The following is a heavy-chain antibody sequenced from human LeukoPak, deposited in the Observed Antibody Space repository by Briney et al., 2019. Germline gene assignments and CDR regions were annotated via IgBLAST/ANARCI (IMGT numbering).Heavy chain of an antibody. V-gene: IGHV4-34*01. CDR1: GWTFSGYY. J-gene: IGHJ3*02. CDR3: ARHNYDYVWGSYRLEAFDI. D-gene: IGHD3-16*02. Sequence: SETLCLTCAVYGWTFSGYYWSWIRQPPGKGLEWVGDIKHNGSTNYNPSPKKGLTITVNTTTNKFPQKLSTVTAAENAVFYCARHNYDYVWGSYRLEAFDIWGQGTMVTVSS. CDR2: IKHNGST.